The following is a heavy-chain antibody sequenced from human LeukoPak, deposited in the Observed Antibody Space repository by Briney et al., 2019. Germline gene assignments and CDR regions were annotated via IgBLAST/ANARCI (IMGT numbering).Heavy chain of an antibody. V-gene: IGHV3-7*01. D-gene: IGHD6-13*01. Sequence: GGSLRLSCAASGFTFSSYWMSWVRQAPGKGLEWVANIKQDGSEKYYVDSVKGRFTISRDNAKNSLYLQMNSLRAEDTAVYCCARLPGYSSSWYEYYYYYYYMDVWGKGTTVTVS. CDR1: GFTFSSYW. CDR3: ARLPGYSSSWYEYYYYYYYMDV. J-gene: IGHJ6*03. CDR2: IKQDGSEK.